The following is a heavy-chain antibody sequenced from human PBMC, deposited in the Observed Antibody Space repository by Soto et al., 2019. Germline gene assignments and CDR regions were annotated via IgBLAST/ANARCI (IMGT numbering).Heavy chain of an antibody. CDR2: SSAYNGNT. D-gene: IGHD1-26*01. CDR1: GYTFTSYG. J-gene: IGHJ5*02. CDR3: ARDAEVGSGSWGPRDP. Sequence: GASVKVSCKASGYTFTSYGISWVRQAPGQGLEWMGWSSAYNGNTNYAQKLQGRVTMTTDTSTSTAYMELRSLRSDDTAVYYCARDAEVGSGSWGPRDPWGQGTLVTVSS. V-gene: IGHV1-18*01.